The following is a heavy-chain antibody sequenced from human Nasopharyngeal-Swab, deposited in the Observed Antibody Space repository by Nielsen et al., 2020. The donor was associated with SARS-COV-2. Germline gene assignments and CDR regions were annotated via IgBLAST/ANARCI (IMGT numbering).Heavy chain of an antibody. D-gene: IGHD1-7*01. Sequence: GESLKISCAASGFTFSSYGMHWVRQAPGKGLEWVAVISYDGSNKYYADSVKGRFTISRDNSKNTLYLQMNSLRAEDTAVYYCARDPQGDWNYDPSFDYWGQGTLVTVSS. CDR3: ARDPQGDWNYDPSFDY. J-gene: IGHJ4*02. CDR2: ISYDGSNK. CDR1: GFTFSSYG. V-gene: IGHV3-30*03.